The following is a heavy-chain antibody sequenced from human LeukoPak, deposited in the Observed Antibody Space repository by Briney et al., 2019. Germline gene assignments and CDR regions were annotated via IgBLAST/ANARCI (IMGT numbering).Heavy chain of an antibody. CDR2: INHSGST. D-gene: IGHD4-17*01. CDR1: GGSFSGYY. J-gene: IGHJ4*02. V-gene: IGHV4-34*01. Sequence: TPSETLSLTCAVYGGSFSGYYWSWIRQPPGKGLEWIGEINHSGSTNYNPSLKSRVTISVDTSKNQFSLKLSSVTAADTAVYYCARGPKTVTGNDYWGQGTLVTVSS. CDR3: ARGPKTVTGNDY.